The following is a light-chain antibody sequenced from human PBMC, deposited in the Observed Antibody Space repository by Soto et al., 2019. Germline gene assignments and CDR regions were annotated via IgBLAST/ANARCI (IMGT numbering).Light chain of an antibody. V-gene: IGLV2-11*01. Sequence: LTQPRSVSGSPGQSVTISCTGTSSDVGGYNFVSWYQQHPGKAPKFMIYDVSKRPSGVPDRFSGSKSGNTASLTISGLQAEDEADYYCCSYAGSYTLVFGTGTKVTVL. J-gene: IGLJ1*01. CDR1: SSDVGGYNF. CDR2: DVS. CDR3: CSYAGSYTLV.